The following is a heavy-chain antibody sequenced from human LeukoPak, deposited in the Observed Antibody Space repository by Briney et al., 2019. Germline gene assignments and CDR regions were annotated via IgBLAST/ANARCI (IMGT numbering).Heavy chain of an antibody. CDR2: ISYDGSNE. J-gene: IGHJ4*02. Sequence: GGSLRLSCAASGFTFSNYAMHWVRQAPGKGLEWAAVISYDGSNEYYADSVKGRFTISRDNSKNTLYLQMNSLSVEDTAVYYCARVGYYASGPFSYFDYWGQGTLVIVSS. D-gene: IGHD3-10*01. CDR3: ARVGYYASGPFSYFDY. CDR1: GFTFSNYA. V-gene: IGHV3-30-3*01.